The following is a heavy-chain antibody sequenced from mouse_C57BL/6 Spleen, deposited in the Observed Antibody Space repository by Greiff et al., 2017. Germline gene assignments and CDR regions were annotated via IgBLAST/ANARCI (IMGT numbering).Heavy chain of an antibody. J-gene: IGHJ4*01. CDR3: ARGTTVEAMDY. V-gene: IGHV1-50*01. CDR2: IDPSDSYT. CDR1: GYTFTSYW. Sequence: QVQLQQPGAELVKPGASVKLSCKASGYTFTSYWMQWVKQRPGQGLEWIGEIDPSDSYTNYNQKFKGKATLTVDTSSSTAYMQLSSLTSEDSAVYYCARGTTVEAMDYWGQGTSVTVSA. D-gene: IGHD1-1*01.